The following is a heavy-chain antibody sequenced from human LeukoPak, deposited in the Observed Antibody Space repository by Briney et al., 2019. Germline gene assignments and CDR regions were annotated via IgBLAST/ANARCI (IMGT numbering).Heavy chain of an antibody. CDR3: ARGKDYYDSSGYHTPHWYFDL. V-gene: IGHV4-34*01. Sequence: SETLSLTCAVYGGSFSGYYWSWIRQPPGKGLEWIGEINHSGSTNYNPSLKSRVTISVDRSKNQFSLKLSSVTAADTAVYYCARGKDYYDSSGYHTPHWYFDLWGRGTLVTVSS. D-gene: IGHD3-22*01. CDR2: INHSGST. J-gene: IGHJ2*01. CDR1: GGSFSGYY.